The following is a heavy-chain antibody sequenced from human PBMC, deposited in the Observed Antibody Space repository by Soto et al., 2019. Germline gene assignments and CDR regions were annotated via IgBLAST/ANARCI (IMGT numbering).Heavy chain of an antibody. J-gene: IGHJ6*02. CDR1: GFTFSSYA. CDR3: ARDHDYGDYDRYYYYYYGMDV. V-gene: IGHV3-30-3*01. Sequence: GGSLRLSCAASGFTFSSYAIHWVRQAPGKGLEWVAVISYDGSNKYYADSVKGRFTISRDNSKNTLYLQMNSLRAEDTAVYYCARDHDYGDYDRYYYYYYGMDVWGQGTTVTVSS. CDR2: ISYDGSNK. D-gene: IGHD4-17*01.